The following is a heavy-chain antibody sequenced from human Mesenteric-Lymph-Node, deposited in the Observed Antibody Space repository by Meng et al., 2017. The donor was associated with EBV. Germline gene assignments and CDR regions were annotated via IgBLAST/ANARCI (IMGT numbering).Heavy chain of an antibody. Sequence: QLQMWQSGAEVKKPGTSLKVSCKASGYTFTSYDINWGRQATGQGLEWMGWMNPNSGNTGYAQKFQGRVTMTRNTSISTAYMGLSSLRSEDTAVYYCARDSSGYSDYWGQGTLVTVSS. CDR2: MNPNSGNT. D-gene: IGHD3-22*01. CDR3: ARDSSGYSDY. V-gene: IGHV1-8*01. J-gene: IGHJ4*02. CDR1: GYTFTSYD.